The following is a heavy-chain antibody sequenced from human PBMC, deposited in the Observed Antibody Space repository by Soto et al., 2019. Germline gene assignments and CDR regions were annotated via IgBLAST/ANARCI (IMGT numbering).Heavy chain of an antibody. J-gene: IGHJ4*01. D-gene: IGHD2-15*01. Sequence: EQSGPEVKKPGSSVKVSCKASPDTFNNYGFSWVRQAPGQGLECVGGVVPLLGSATYAQKFQGRATISADESASTVYLELTNLQSDDTAIFYCASGIAVDRFEFWGLRTLVIVSS. CDR3: ASGIAVDRFEF. V-gene: IGHV1-69*01. CDR1: PDTFNNYG. CDR2: VVPLLGSA.